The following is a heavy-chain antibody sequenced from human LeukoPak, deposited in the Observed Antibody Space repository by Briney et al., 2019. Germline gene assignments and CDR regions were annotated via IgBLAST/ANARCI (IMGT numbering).Heavy chain of an antibody. Sequence: SETLSHTCAVYGGSFSGYYWSWIRQPPGKGLEWIGEINHSGSTNYNPSLKSRVTISVDTSKNQFSLKLSSVTAADTAVYYCARRWYNWNDVVDYWGQGTLVTVSS. J-gene: IGHJ4*02. CDR1: GGSFSGYY. D-gene: IGHD1-1*01. CDR2: INHSGST. CDR3: ARRWYNWNDVVDY. V-gene: IGHV4-34*01.